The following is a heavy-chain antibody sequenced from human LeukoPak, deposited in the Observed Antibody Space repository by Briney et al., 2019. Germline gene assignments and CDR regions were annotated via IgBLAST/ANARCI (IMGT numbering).Heavy chain of an antibody. CDR3: ARVHQPRRLDY. CDR2: IYHSGSA. J-gene: IGHJ4*02. Sequence: SEALSLTCAVSGGSVSSTNSWCWVRQSPGKGLEWIGEIYHSGSANYNPSLRSRVTMSLDKSKNQFSLKLSSVTAADTAVYYCARVHQPRRLDYWGQGTLVTVSS. CDR1: GGSVSSTNS. D-gene: IGHD1-14*01. V-gene: IGHV4-4*02.